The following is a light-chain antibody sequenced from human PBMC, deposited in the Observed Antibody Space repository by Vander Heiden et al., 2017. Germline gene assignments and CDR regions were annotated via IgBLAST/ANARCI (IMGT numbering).Light chain of an antibody. V-gene: IGKV3-15*01. CDR2: DAS. J-gene: IGKJ4*01. Sequence: EIVMTQSPATLSVSPGERATLSCRASQSVSSNLAWYQQKPGQAPRLLIYDASTRATGIPARFSGSGSGTEFTLTISSLQSEDFAVYYCQQYNNWPRALTFGGGTKVEIK. CDR3: QQYNNWPRALT. CDR1: QSVSSN.